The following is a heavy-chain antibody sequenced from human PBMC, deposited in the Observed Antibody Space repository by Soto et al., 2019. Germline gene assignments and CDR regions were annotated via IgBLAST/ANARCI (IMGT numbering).Heavy chain of an antibody. CDR3: ARYRAVAGSDY. V-gene: IGHV4-4*02. CDR2: IYHSGST. CDR1: GGSISSSNW. D-gene: IGHD6-19*01. Sequence: QVQLQESGPGLVKPSGTLSLTCAVSGGSISSSNWWTWVRQPPGKGLEWIGEIYHSGSTNYNPSLKSXXSXSXXKSKNQFSLKLTSVTAADTAVYYCARYRAVAGSDYWGQGTLVTVSS. J-gene: IGHJ4*02.